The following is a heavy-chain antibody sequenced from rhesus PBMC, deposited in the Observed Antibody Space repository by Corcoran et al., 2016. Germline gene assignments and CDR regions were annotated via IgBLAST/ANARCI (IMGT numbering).Heavy chain of an antibody. Sequence: QVRLQESGPGLVKSSETLLLTCAVSGGSMSKSSVRNWIRQPPGKGLEGFGNISANSVATYNPSLKSRVPLSKDASNNPFFLKVTSVTAADTAVYYCASPFERGRFEVWGAGILVTVS. V-gene: IGHV4S9*01. J-gene: IGHJ5-1*01. CDR3: ASPFERGRFEV. D-gene: IGHD3-34*01. CDR1: GGSMSKSSV. CDR2: ISANSVAT.